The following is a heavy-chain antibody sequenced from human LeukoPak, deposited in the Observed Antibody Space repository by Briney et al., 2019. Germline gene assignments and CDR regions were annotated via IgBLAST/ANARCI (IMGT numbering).Heavy chain of an antibody. CDR3: ARVLSGSNFDY. CDR1: GASIISSNYY. CDR2: IYTSGST. Sequence: SETLSLTCTVSGASIISSNYYWTWIRQPAGKGLEWIGRIYTSGSTNYNPSLNSRVTISVDKPKNQFSLKLSSVTAADTAVYYCARVLSGSNFDYWGQGTLVTVSS. V-gene: IGHV4-61*02. J-gene: IGHJ4*02. D-gene: IGHD3-22*01.